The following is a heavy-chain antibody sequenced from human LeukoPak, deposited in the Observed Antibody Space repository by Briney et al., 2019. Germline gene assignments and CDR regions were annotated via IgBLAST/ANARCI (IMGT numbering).Heavy chain of an antibody. CDR1: GFIFSSYW. Sequence: GGSLRLSCAASGFIFSSYWMHWVRQAPVEGLVWVSRINSDGSSTNYADSVKGRFTISRDNAKNTLYLQMNSLRAEDTAVYYCAAGGDFDYWGQGTLVTVSS. J-gene: IGHJ4*02. V-gene: IGHV3-74*01. D-gene: IGHD3-10*01. CDR2: INSDGSST. CDR3: AAGGDFDY.